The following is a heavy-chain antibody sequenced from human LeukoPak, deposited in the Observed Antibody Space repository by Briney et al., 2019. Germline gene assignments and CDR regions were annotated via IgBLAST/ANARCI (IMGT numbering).Heavy chain of an antibody. CDR2: ISGYNGHT. Sequence: ASVTVSFKASGYTFSTYGISWVRQAPGQGLEWMGWISGYNGHTKYAQRLQGRVTMTTDTSTSTAYMELRSLRSDDTAVYYCARRYCSSTSCYTNWFDPWGQGTLVTVSS. V-gene: IGHV1-18*01. CDR1: GYTFSTYG. CDR3: ARRYCSSTSCYTNWFDP. D-gene: IGHD2-2*02. J-gene: IGHJ5*02.